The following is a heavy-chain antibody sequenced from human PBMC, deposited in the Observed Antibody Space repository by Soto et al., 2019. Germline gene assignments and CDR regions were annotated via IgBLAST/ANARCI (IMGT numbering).Heavy chain of an antibody. J-gene: IGHJ6*02. CDR1: GFSLSTSGVG. V-gene: IGHV2-5*02. CDR2: IYWDDDK. Sequence: QITLKESGPTLVKPTQTLTLTCTFSGFSLSTSGVGVAWIRQPPGKALEWLALIYWDDDKRYRPSLGSRLTITKDTAKNPVVLTTTNMDSVDAATYYCAYLPCSGGSCYWFSFSGMDVWGQGTTVTVSS. D-gene: IGHD2-15*01. CDR3: AYLPCSGGSCYWFSFSGMDV.